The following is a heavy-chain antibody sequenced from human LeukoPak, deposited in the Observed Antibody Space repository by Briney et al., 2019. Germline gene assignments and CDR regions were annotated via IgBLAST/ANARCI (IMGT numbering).Heavy chain of an antibody. CDR1: GFTFSNYA. J-gene: IGHJ4*02. Sequence: TGGSLRLSCVASGFTFSNYAMSWVRQTPGKGLEWVSSISGSGGSTHYADSVKGRFTISRDNSKNTLYLQMNSLRAEDTAVYYCAKGAYFDYWGQGTLVTVSS. CDR3: AKGAYFDY. CDR2: ISGSGGST. V-gene: IGHV3-23*01.